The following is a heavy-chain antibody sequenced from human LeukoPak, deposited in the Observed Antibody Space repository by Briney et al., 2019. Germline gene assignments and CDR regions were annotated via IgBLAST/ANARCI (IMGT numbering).Heavy chain of an antibody. CDR1: GFAFSSDV. CDR2: ISSSSSTI. D-gene: IGHD5-12*01. J-gene: IGHJ4*02. Sequence: PGGSLRLSCAASGFAFSSDVMNWVRRAPGAGREWVSYISSSSSTIYYADSVNGRFPISRDNAKNSLYLQMNSLRAEDTAVYYCARAGGYSGYVFVYWGQGTLVTVSS. V-gene: IGHV3-48*03. CDR3: ARAGGYSGYVFVY.